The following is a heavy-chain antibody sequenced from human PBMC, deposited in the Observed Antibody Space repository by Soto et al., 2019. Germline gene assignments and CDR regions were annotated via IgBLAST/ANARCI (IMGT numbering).Heavy chain of an antibody. V-gene: IGHV3-33*01. CDR1: GFTFSSYG. Sequence: QVQLVESGGGVVQPGRSLRLSCAASGFTFSSYGMHWVRQAPGKGLEWGAVIWYDGSNKYYADSVKGRFTISRDNSKNTLYLQMNSLRAEDTAVYYCARDLLGTFDPWGQGTLVTVSS. J-gene: IGHJ5*02. CDR2: IWYDGSNK. CDR3: ARDLLGTFDP. D-gene: IGHD7-27*01.